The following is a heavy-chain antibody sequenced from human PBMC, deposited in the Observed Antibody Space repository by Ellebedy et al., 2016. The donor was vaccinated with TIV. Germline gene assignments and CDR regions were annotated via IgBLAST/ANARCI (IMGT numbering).Heavy chain of an antibody. V-gene: IGHV4-39*01. Sequence: SETLSLTCAVYGGSFSGYYWGWIRQPPGKGLEWIGSIYYSGSTYHNPSLKSRVTISVDTSKNQFSLKLSSVTAADTAVYYCARRRYYYDSSGYKRYYFDYWGQGTLVTVSS. CDR3: ARRRYYYDSSGYKRYYFDY. D-gene: IGHD3-22*01. CDR2: IYYSGST. J-gene: IGHJ4*02. CDR1: GGSFSGYY.